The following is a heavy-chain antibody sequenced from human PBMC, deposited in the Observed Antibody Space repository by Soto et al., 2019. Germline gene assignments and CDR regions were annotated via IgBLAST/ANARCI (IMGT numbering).Heavy chain of an antibody. CDR1: GYTFTGYY. Sequence: QVQLVQSGAEVKKPGASVKVSCKASGYTFTGYYMHWVRQAPGQGLEWMGWINPNSGGTNYAQKFQGWVTMTRDTSISTAYMELSRLRSDDTAVYYCARANVGQSVAGTWRYYYYGTDVWGQGTTVTVSS. CDR2: INPNSGGT. V-gene: IGHV1-2*04. D-gene: IGHD6-19*01. CDR3: ARANVGQSVAGTWRYYYYGTDV. J-gene: IGHJ6*02.